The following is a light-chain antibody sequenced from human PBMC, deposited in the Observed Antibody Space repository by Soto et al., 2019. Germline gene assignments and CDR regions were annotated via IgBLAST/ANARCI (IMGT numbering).Light chain of an antibody. V-gene: IGLV2-8*01. Sequence: QSALTQPPSASGSPGQSVTISCTGTSSDVGAYNYLSWYQQHPGKAPKLMIYDVSKRPSGVPDRFSGSKSGNTASLTVSGLQAEDEADYYCSSYAGSNNYVFGTGTKVTVL. CDR1: SSDVGAYNY. J-gene: IGLJ1*01. CDR2: DVS. CDR3: SSYAGSNNYV.